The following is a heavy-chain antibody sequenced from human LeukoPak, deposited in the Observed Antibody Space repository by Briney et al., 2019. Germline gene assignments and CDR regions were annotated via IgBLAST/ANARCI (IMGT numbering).Heavy chain of an antibody. CDR2: IYTSGST. Sequence: SETLSLTCTVSGVSISSYYGSWIRQPAGKGLEWIGRIYTSGSTNYNPSLKSRVTMSVDTSKNQFSLKLSSVTAADTAVYYCARDPDSSGWYVDYWGQGTLVTVSS. J-gene: IGHJ4*02. CDR1: GVSISSYY. D-gene: IGHD6-19*01. CDR3: ARDPDSSGWYVDY. V-gene: IGHV4-4*07.